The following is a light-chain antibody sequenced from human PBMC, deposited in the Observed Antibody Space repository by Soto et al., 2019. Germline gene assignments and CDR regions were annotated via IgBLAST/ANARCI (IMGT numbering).Light chain of an antibody. V-gene: IGKV1-12*01. J-gene: IGKJ4*01. CDR1: QGISSW. Sequence: DIQLTQSPSSVSASVGDRVTITCRASQGISSWLAWYQQKLGKAPNLLIYDASTLQSGVPSRFSGSGSGTDFTLTISSLQPEDVATYYCQKYNSAPLTFGGGTKGDIK. CDR3: QKYNSAPLT. CDR2: DAS.